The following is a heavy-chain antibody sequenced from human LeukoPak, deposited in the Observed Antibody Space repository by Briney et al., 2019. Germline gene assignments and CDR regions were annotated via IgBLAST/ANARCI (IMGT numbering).Heavy chain of an antibody. J-gene: IGHJ4*02. CDR3: ARTSYSTSDGE. CDR2: IGGSGTST. CDR1: GFTFRSYA. D-gene: IGHD6-6*01. V-gene: IGHV3-23*01. Sequence: GGSLRLSCAASGFTFRSYAMTWVRQAPGKGLEWVSSIGGSGTSTYYGDSVKGRFTISSDNSKNTLYLQMNSLRADDTASYDCARTSYSTSDGEWGQGSLVSVS.